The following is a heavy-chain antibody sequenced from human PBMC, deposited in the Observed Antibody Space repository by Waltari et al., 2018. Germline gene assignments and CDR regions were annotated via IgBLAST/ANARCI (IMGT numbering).Heavy chain of an antibody. V-gene: IGHV3-15*01. Sequence: EVQVVESGGGSAQPGGSVRLSCTASGFNFIYAWMSWFRQAPGKGLEWVGHIKSKTSGETADYAAPVEGRFTISKDDSRNTVYLEMSSLKTEDTAIYYCTADAPEVGQGELDYWGQGTLVTVSS. D-gene: IGHD1-26*01. CDR2: IKSKTSGETA. J-gene: IGHJ4*02. CDR3: TADAPEVGQGELDY. CDR1: GFNFIYAW.